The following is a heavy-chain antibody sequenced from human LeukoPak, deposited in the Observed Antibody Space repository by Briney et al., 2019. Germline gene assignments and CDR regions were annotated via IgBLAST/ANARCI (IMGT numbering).Heavy chain of an antibody. J-gene: IGHJ4*03. Sequence: SETLSLTCAVYSGSFSRYYWSWIRQSPGKGLEWIAEIDHRGDTNYNPSVKSRVTISVDTSKNQFSLKVRSLSAADTAVYYCARGATISETGYFDFWGQGTLVTVSS. V-gene: IGHV4-34*01. D-gene: IGHD5-24*01. CDR1: SGSFSRYY. CDR3: ARGATISETGYFDF. CDR2: IDHRGDT.